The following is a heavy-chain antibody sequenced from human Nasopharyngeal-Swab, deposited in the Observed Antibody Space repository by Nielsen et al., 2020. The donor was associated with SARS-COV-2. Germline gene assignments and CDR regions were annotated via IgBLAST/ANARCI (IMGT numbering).Heavy chain of an antibody. Sequence: ASVKVSCKASGYTFTGNYIHWLRHAPGQGLEWMGRINPKSGGTNYAQKFQGRVTMTRDTSISTAYMVLSRLRSDDTAVYYFARDPSKAAAGTTAHFDYWGQGTLVTVSS. CDR1: GYTFTGNY. V-gene: IGHV1-2*06. J-gene: IGHJ4*02. D-gene: IGHD6-13*01. CDR2: INPKSGGT. CDR3: ARDPSKAAAGTTAHFDY.